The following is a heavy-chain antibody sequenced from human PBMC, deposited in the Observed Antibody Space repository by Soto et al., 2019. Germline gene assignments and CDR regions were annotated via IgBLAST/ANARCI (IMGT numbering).Heavy chain of an antibody. Sequence: QVQLVQSGAEVKKPGSSVKVSCKASGGTFSSYAISWVRQAPGQGLEWMGGIIPIFGTANYAQKFQGRVAITADKSTSTAYMELSSLRSEDTAVYYCARSITMIVVGWSSDGGGMDVWGQGTTVTVSS. CDR1: GGTFSSYA. V-gene: IGHV1-69*06. CDR3: ARSITMIVVGWSSDGGGMDV. J-gene: IGHJ6*02. CDR2: IIPIFGTA. D-gene: IGHD3-22*01.